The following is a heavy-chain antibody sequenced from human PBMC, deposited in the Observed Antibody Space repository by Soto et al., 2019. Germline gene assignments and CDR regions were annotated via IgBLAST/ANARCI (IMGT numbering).Heavy chain of an antibody. J-gene: IGHJ5*02. D-gene: IGHD3-22*01. CDR3: AREAPYDSSGYYLDWFDP. CDR2: IIPIFGTA. CDR1: GFTFSSYA. V-gene: IGHV1-69*13. Sequence: ASVKVSCNSSGFTFSSYATSWVRQAPGQGLEWMGGIIPIFGTANYAQKFQGRVTITADESTSTAYMELSSLRSEDTAVYYCAREAPYDSSGYYLDWFDPWGQGTLVTVSS.